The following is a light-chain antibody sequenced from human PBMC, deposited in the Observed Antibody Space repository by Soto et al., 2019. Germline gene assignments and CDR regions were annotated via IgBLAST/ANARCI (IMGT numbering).Light chain of an antibody. V-gene: IGKV3-20*01. J-gene: IGKJ2*01. CDR3: QQYGSSPI. CDR2: GAS. CDR1: QSVSSSY. Sequence: EIVLTQSPGTLSLSPGERATLSCRASQSVSSSYLAWYQQKPGQAPRLLIYGASSRATGIPDRFSGSGSGTDFTLTISRLEPEDFAVSYCQQYGSSPIFGQGTKLEIK.